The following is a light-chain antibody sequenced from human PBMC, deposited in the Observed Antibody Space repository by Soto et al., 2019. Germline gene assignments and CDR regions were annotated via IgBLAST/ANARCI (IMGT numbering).Light chain of an antibody. Sequence: IQMTQSPSSLSASVGDRVTITCQASQDITNYLIWYQQKTGKAPKVLVYEASSLGTGVSSRFSGSGSGTHFTLTISSLQPEDIATYYCQQFDSVPCTFGQGTKLEIK. V-gene: IGKV1-33*01. CDR3: QQFDSVPCT. J-gene: IGKJ2*02. CDR2: EAS. CDR1: QDITNY.